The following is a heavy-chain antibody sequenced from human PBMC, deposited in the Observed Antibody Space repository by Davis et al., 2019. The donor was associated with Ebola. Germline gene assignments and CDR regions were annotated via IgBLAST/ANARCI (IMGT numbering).Heavy chain of an antibody. CDR3: ARESCSGGSCYSSHDY. CDR1: GGSISSYY. D-gene: IGHD2-15*01. Sequence: PSETLSLTCTVSGGSISSYYWSWIRQPPGKGLEWIGYIYYSGSTNYNPSLKSRVTISVDTSKNQFSLKLSSVTAADTAVYYCARESCSGGSCYSSHDYWGQGTLVTVSS. J-gene: IGHJ4*02. V-gene: IGHV4-59*01. CDR2: IYYSGST.